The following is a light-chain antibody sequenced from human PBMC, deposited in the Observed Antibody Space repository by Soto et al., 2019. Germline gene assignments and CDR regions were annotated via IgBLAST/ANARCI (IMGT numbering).Light chain of an antibody. CDR1: RSVGRK. CDR3: QQYSNWPYT. CDR2: GTS. Sequence: EIVMTQSPGTLSVSPGERAALSCRASRSVGRKFAGYQQRPGQAPRVLIYGTSTRATGVPARFSGSGSGTDFTLTISSLESEDFAVYYCQQYSNWPYTFGQGTRLEIK. V-gene: IGKV3-15*01. J-gene: IGKJ2*01.